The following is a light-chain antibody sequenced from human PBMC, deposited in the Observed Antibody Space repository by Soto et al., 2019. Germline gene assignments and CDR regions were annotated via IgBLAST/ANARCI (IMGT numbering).Light chain of an antibody. CDR1: QSVLSSSNNQNY. CDR2: WSS. J-gene: IGKJ2*01. Sequence: DIVMTQSPDSLTVSLGERATINCKSSQSVLSSSNNQNYLAWYQQKPGQPPKLLIYWSSTRESGVPDRFSASCAGTVFTLTISSLQADVVAVYCCHHYYSSFYTFGQGTKLEIK. V-gene: IGKV4-1*01. CDR3: HHYYSSFYT.